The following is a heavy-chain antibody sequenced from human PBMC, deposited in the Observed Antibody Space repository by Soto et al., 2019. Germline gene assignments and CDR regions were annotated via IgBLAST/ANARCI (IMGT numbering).Heavy chain of an antibody. V-gene: IGHV3-23*01. J-gene: IGHJ4*02. CDR2: ISGSGGST. CDR3: AKGTYYDYVWGVDY. D-gene: IGHD3-16*01. CDR1: GFTFTNYA. Sequence: EVQLLESGGGLVQPGGSLRLSCAASGFTFTNYAMSWVRQAPGKGLEWVSAISGSGGSTYYADSVKGRFTISRDNSNTTLYVQMNSLRAEDTAVYYCAKGTYYDYVWGVDYWGQGTLVTVSS.